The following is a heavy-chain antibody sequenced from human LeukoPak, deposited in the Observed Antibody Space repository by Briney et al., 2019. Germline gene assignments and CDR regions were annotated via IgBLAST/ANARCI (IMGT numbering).Heavy chain of an antibody. D-gene: IGHD3-3*01. CDR1: AFIFSGHW. CDR2: ISNDGSRK. Sequence: GGSLRLSCEGSAFIFSGHWMNWVRQAPGKGLEWVAIISNDGSRKYYAHSVEGRFTISRDNSKNTLYLQMDSLRAEDTAVYYCARDRAWNYFDYWGQGTLVTVSS. V-gene: IGHV3-30*03. J-gene: IGHJ4*02. CDR3: ARDRAWNYFDY.